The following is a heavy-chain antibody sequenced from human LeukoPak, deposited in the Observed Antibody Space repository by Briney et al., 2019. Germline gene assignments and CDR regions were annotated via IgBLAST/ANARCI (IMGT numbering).Heavy chain of an antibody. CDR3: ARDDIPVI. Sequence: GGSLRLSCAPSGFTFSRYWMIWVRQPPGKGLEWVASIKDDGRQKYYLDSVKGRFSVSRDNAKNSVYLQMDSLRAEDTALYYCARDDIPVIWGQGTLVTVSS. J-gene: IGHJ4*02. CDR2: IKDDGRQK. CDR1: GFTFSRYW. V-gene: IGHV3-7*01. D-gene: IGHD2-15*01.